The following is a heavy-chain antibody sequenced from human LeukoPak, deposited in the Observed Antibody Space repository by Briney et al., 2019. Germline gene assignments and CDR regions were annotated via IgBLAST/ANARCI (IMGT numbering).Heavy chain of an antibody. V-gene: IGHV4-34*01. CDR1: GGSFSGYY. J-gene: IGHJ6*02. Sequence: KPSETLSLTCTVSGGSFSGYYWSWIRQPPGKGLEWIGEINHSGSTNYNPSLKSRVTISVDTSKNQFSLKLSSVTAADTAVYYCARAGVRGVNQYYYYYYGMDVWGQGTTVTVSS. D-gene: IGHD3-10*01. CDR2: INHSGST. CDR3: ARAGVRGVNQYYYYYYGMDV.